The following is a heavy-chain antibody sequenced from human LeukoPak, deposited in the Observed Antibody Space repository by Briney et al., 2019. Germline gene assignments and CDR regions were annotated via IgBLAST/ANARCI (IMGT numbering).Heavy chain of an antibody. CDR1: GLTFSSHA. Sequence: GGSLRLSCAASGLTFSSHAMHWVRQAPGKGLECVSAIVSNGGNTYYADSVRGRFTIPRDNSKDTVYLQMGSLRPEDTAVYYCARGGYYAASDIWGQGALVTVSS. CDR3: ARGGYYAASDI. CDR2: IVSNGGNT. V-gene: IGHV3-64*02. J-gene: IGHJ4*02. D-gene: IGHD3-3*01.